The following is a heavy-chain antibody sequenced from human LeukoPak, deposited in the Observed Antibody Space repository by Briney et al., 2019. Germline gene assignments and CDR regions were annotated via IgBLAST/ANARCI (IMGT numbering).Heavy chain of an antibody. Sequence: SETLSLTCTVSGGSISSYYWSWIRQPPGKGLEWIGYIYYSGSTNYNPSLKSRVTISVDTSTNQFSLKLSSVTAADTAVYYSARGSSYSGSYRYYYYYMDVWGKGTTVTVSS. CDR3: ARGSSYSGSYRYYYYYMDV. D-gene: IGHD1-26*01. CDR1: GGSISSYY. J-gene: IGHJ6*03. V-gene: IGHV4-59*01. CDR2: IYYSGST.